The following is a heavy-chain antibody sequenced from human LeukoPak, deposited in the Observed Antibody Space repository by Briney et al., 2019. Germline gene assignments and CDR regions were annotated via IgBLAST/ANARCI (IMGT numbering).Heavy chain of an antibody. V-gene: IGHV1-18*01. CDR2: ISAYNGNK. CDR3: ARVHQGLSSSCFFDY. Sequence: GASVKVSCRASGYTFPSHGISWVRQAPGQGLEWMGWISAYNGNKNYAQKLQGRFTITKETSTSTAYMELRGLRSGATAVYYWARVHQGLSSSCFFDYWGQGTLVTVSS. J-gene: IGHJ4*02. CDR1: GYTFPSHG. D-gene: IGHD6-13*01.